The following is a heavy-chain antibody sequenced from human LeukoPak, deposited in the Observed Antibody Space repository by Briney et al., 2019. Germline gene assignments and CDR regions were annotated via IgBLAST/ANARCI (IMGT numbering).Heavy chain of an antibody. J-gene: IGHJ4*02. D-gene: IGHD2-15*01. Sequence: PGGSLRLSCAASGFTFSSYSMNWVRQAPGKGLEWVSSISSSSSYIYYADSVKGRFTISRDNAKNSLYLQMNSLRAEDTAVYYCARETRYCSGGSCLIRAFDYWGQGTPVTVSS. CDR1: GFTFSSYS. V-gene: IGHV3-21*01. CDR3: ARETRYCSGGSCLIRAFDY. CDR2: ISSSSSYI.